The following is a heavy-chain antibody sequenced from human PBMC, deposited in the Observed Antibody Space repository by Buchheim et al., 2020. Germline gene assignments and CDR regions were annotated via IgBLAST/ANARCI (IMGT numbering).Heavy chain of an antibody. CDR2: ISSSSSTI. CDR3: ARGYYYDSSGYYPLDY. V-gene: IGHV3-48*01. D-gene: IGHD3-22*01. J-gene: IGHJ4*02. CDR1: GFTFSSYS. Sequence: EVQLVESGGGLVQPGGSLRLSCAASGFTFSSYSMNWVRQAPGKGLEWVSYISSSSSTIYYADSVKGRFTISRDNAKNSLYLQMNSLRAEDTAVYYCARGYYYDSSGYYPLDYWGQGTL.